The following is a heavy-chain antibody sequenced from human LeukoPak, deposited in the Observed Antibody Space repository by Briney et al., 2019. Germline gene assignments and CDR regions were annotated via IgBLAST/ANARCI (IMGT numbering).Heavy chain of an antibody. CDR1: GGSFSGYY. V-gene: IGHV4-34*01. CDR3: ARRGAYEMDAFDI. J-gene: IGHJ3*02. CDR2: INHSGST. D-gene: IGHD3-16*01. Sequence: SETLSLTCAVYGGSFSGYYWSWIRQPPGKGLEWIGEINHSGSTNYNPSLKSRVTISVDTSKNQFSLKLSSVTAADTAVYYCARRGAYEMDAFDIWGQGTMVTVSS.